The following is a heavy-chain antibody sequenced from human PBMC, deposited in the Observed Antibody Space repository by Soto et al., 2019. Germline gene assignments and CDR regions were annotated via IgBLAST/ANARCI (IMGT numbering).Heavy chain of an antibody. CDR2: TYYMSKWYN. CDR3: ARGSHDSTWS. Sequence: SQTLSLTCAISGDSVSSNSAAWSWIRQSPSRGLELLGRTYYMSKWYNDYAVSVNSRITINPDTSKNQFSLQLTSVTPEDTAVYFCARGSHDSTWSWGQGTLVTVSS. J-gene: IGHJ5*02. CDR1: GDSVSSNSAA. D-gene: IGHD2-2*01. V-gene: IGHV6-1*01.